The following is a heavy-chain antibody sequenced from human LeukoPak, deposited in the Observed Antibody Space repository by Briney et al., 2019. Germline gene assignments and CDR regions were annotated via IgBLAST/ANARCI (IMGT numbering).Heavy chain of an antibody. J-gene: IGHJ3*02. CDR1: GFTLSNYD. CDR3: AGDRSCSGGACSDAFDI. Sequence: GGSLRLSCAASGFTLSNYDIHWVRQPPGEGLEWVAVTSSDGINRYYIDYVKGRFTISRDKSKNTLYLQMNGLTTEDTALYYCAGDRSCSGGACSDAFDIWGQGTMVTVSS. CDR2: TSSDGINR. D-gene: IGHD2-15*01. V-gene: IGHV3-30*03.